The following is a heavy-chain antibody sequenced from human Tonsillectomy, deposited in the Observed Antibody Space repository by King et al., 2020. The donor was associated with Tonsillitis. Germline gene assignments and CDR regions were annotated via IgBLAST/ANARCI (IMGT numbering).Heavy chain of an antibody. D-gene: IGHD4-17*01. CDR2: ISSTGTTI. CDR1: GFTFSNYE. J-gene: IGHJ4*02. CDR3: ARAFDYGVD. Sequence: QLVQSGGGLVQPGGSLRLSCAASGFTFSNYEMNWVRQAPGKGREWVSFISSTGTTIYYADSVKGRFTLSRDNAKNSLYLQMHSLRAEDTAVYYCARAFDYGVDWGQGTLVTVSS. V-gene: IGHV3-48*03.